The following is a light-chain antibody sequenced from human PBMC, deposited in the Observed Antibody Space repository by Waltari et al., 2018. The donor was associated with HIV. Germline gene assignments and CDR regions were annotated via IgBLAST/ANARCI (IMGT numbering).Light chain of an antibody. Sequence: QSVLTQPPSVSGAPGPRVTISCTGNSSNLGAGFDLHCYQHLPAISPKLRIYGNNGRPSGFPDRFSGSKSGASASLAITGLQAEDEGDYYCQSYDSSLSAVVFGGGTKLTVL. CDR3: QSYDSSLSAVV. J-gene: IGLJ2*01. CDR2: GNN. CDR1: SSNLGAGFD. V-gene: IGLV1-40*01.